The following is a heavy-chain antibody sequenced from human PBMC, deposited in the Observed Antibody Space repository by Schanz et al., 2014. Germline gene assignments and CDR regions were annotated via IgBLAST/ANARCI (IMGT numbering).Heavy chain of an antibody. CDR3: ARYGFRKFGVVYGLAV. CDR2: ISGSGGDT. V-gene: IGHV3-23*01. Sequence: EVQLLESGGGLVQPGGSLRLSCAASGFTFSSYAMSWVRQAPGKGLEWVSAISGSGGDTYYADSVKGRFTISRDNSKNTLYLQMSSLRAEDTAVYYCARYGFRKFGVVYGLAVWGQGTTVTVS. CDR1: GFTFSSYA. J-gene: IGHJ6*02. D-gene: IGHD3-3*01.